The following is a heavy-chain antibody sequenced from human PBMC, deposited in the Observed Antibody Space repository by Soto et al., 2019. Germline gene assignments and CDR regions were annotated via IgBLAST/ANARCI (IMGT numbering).Heavy chain of an antibody. CDR2: INAGNGNT. V-gene: IGHV1-3*01. Sequence: QVQLVQSGAEVKKPGASVKVSCKASGYTFTSYAMHWVRQAPGQRLEWMGWINAGNGNTKYSQKFQGRVTITRDTSASTGYMELSSLRSEDTAVYYCARGAITMFRGVTHDWFAPWGQGTLVTVSS. J-gene: IGHJ5*02. CDR3: ARGAITMFRGVTHDWFAP. CDR1: GYTFTSYA. D-gene: IGHD3-10*01.